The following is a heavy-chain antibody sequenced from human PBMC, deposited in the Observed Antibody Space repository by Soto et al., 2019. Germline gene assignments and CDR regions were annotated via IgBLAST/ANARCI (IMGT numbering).Heavy chain of an antibody. V-gene: IGHV4-4*02. Sequence: SETLSLTWAVSGDSISGSQWWSWVRLPPGKGLEWIGEISHTGTTNYNPSLKSRVTMSVDKPKNQFSLNLTSVTAADTAVYYGASFINSADEYFDYWGQEAALPISS. CDR2: ISHTGTT. CDR3: ASFINSADEYFDY. D-gene: IGHD1-26*01. CDR1: GDSISGSQW. J-gene: IGHJ4*02.